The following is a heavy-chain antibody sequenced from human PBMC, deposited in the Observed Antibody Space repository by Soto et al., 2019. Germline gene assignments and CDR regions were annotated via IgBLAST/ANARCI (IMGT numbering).Heavy chain of an antibody. V-gene: IGHV4-31*03. CDR1: GGSISSGNYF. D-gene: IGHD2-15*01. J-gene: IGHJ3*02. CDR2: MSYSGTT. CDR3: ARYCSGGSCQYAFDI. Sequence: SETLSLTCTVSGGSISSGNYFWGWIRQHPGKGLEWIAYMSYSGTTHYNPSLRTRVIVSLDTSMNQFSLKLGSVTAVDTAVYFCARYCSGGSCQYAFDIWGQGTMVTVSS.